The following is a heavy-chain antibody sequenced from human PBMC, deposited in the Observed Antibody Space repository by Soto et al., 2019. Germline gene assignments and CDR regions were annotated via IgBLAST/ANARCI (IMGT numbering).Heavy chain of an antibody. CDR3: AREYYYTIDV. Sequence: QVQLVESGGGLVRPGGSLRLSCEASGFTFRDYYMTWFRQAPGKGLEWLSYIDSSTKYTNYADSVKGRFTISRDNAKNSLYRQTNTLRADDTAVYYCAREYYYTIDVWGQGTMVTVSS. J-gene: IGHJ6*02. CDR2: IDSSTKYT. V-gene: IGHV3-11*05. CDR1: GFTFRDYY.